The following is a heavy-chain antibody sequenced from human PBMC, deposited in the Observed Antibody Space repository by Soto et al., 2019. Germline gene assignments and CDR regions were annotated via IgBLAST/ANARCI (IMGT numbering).Heavy chain of an antibody. V-gene: IGHV4-34*01. CDR3: ARHQAGPFDD. CDR1: GGSFSDTY. J-gene: IGHJ4*02. D-gene: IGHD6-13*01. CDR2: IYYSGST. Sequence: SETLSLTCAVYGGSFSDTYWNWFRQPPGKGLEWIGSIYYSGSTNYNPSLKSRVTISVDTSKNQFSLKLSSVTAADTAVYYCARHQAGPFDDWGQGTLVTVSS.